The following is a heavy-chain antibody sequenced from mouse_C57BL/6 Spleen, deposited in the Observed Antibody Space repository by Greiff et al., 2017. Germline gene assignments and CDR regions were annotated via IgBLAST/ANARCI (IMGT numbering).Heavy chain of an antibody. CDR1: GFTFSDYG. D-gene: IGHD2-2*01. Sequence: EVKLVESGGGLVQPGGSLKLSCAASGFTFSDYGMAWVRQAPRKGPELVAFISNLAYSIYYADTVTGRFTISRENAKNTLYLEMSSLRSEDTAMYYCARVYYGYDESWYFDVWGTGTTVTVSS. CDR3: ARVYYGYDESWYFDV. J-gene: IGHJ1*03. V-gene: IGHV5-15*01. CDR2: ISNLAYSI.